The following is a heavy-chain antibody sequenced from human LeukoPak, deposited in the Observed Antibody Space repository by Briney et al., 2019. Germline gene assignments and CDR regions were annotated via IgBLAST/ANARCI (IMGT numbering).Heavy chain of an antibody. V-gene: IGHV3-7*03. CDR1: GFTFSSYW. CDR2: IKQDGSEK. CDR3: AKGYGVNWFDP. J-gene: IGHJ5*02. Sequence: GGSLRLSCAASGFTFSSYWMSWVRQAPGKGLEWVANIKQDGSEKYYVDSVKGRFTISRDNAKNSLYLQMNSLRAEDTAVYYCAKGYGVNWFDPWGQGTLVTVSS. D-gene: IGHD4-17*01.